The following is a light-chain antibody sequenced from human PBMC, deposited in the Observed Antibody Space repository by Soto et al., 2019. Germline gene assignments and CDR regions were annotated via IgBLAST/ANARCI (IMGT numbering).Light chain of an antibody. J-gene: IGKJ5*01. CDR3: QQFNSHPIT. CDR2: DVS. V-gene: IGKV1-13*02. Sequence: AIQVTQSPSSLSASVGDRVTMTCRASQDIRGALAWYQQKSGKPPNLLIYDVSTLEGGVPSRFSGSGSGTEFTLTISSLQPEDFGTYYCQQFNSHPITFGHGTRLEIK. CDR1: QDIRGA.